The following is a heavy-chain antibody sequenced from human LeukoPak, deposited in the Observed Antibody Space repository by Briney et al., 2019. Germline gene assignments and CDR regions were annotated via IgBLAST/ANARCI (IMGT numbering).Heavy chain of an antibody. Sequence: SVKVSCKASGFTFTSSAMQWVRQARGQRLEWIGWIVVGSGNTNYAQKFQDRVTFTRDVSTSKAYMELSSLRSEDTAVYYCAAAVNEYSSSSTRSDYWGQGTLVTVSS. J-gene: IGHJ4*02. CDR3: AAAVNEYSSSSTRSDY. CDR1: GFTFTSSA. D-gene: IGHD6-6*01. V-gene: IGHV1-58*02. CDR2: IVVGSGNT.